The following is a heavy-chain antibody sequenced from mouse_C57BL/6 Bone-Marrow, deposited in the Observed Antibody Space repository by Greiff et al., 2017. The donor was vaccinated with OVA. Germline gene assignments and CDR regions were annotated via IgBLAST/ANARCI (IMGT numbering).Heavy chain of an antibody. CDR1: GFSLTSYG. D-gene: IGHD1-1*01. J-gene: IGHJ3*01. V-gene: IGHV2-2*01. CDR3: ARRDYGGGIAY. CDR2: IWSGGST. Sequence: VQLQQSGPGLVQPSQSLSITCTVSGFSLTSYGVHWVRQSPGTGLEWLGVIWSGGSTDYNAAFISRLSISKDNSKSQVFFKMNSLQADDTAIYYCARRDYGGGIAYWGQGTLVTVSA.